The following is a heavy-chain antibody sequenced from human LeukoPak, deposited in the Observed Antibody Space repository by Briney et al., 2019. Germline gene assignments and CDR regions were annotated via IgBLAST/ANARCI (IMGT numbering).Heavy chain of an antibody. CDR2: IYYSGST. CDR3: ARVLGYCSGGSCYGVPFDY. D-gene: IGHD2-15*01. J-gene: IGHJ4*02. CDR1: GGSISSYY. V-gene: IGHV4-59*12. Sequence: PSETLSLTCTVPGGSISSYYRSWIRQPPGKGLEWIGYIYYSGSTNYNPSLKSRVTISVDTTKNQFSLKLSSVTAADTAVYYCARVLGYCSGGSCYGVPFDYWGQGTLVTVSS.